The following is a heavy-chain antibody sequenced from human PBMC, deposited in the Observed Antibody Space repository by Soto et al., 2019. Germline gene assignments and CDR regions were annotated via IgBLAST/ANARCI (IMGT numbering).Heavy chain of an antibody. J-gene: IGHJ4*02. CDR1: GYTFTSYA. D-gene: IGHD3-10*01. CDR3: ARSLRRSGSSTFDY. Sequence: GASVKVSCKASGYTFTSYAMHWVRQAPGQRLEWMGWINAGNGNTKYSQKFQGRVAITRDTSASTAYMELSSLRSEDTAVYYCARSLRRSGSSTFDYWGQGTLVTVS. CDR2: INAGNGNT. V-gene: IGHV1-3*01.